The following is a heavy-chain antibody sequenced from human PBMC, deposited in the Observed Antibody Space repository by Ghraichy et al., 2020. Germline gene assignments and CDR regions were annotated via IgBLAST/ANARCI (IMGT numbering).Heavy chain of an antibody. CDR3: ARADFSGLYDYIWGDAFDI. D-gene: IGHD3-16*01. Sequence: GALRLSCAASGFTFSSYSMNWVRQAPGKGLEWVSYISSSSSTIYYADSVKGRFTISRDNAKNSLYLQMNSLRAEDTAVYYCARADFSGLYDYIWGDAFDIWGQGTMVTVSS. CDR1: GFTFSSYS. CDR2: ISSSSSTI. J-gene: IGHJ3*02. V-gene: IGHV3-48*01.